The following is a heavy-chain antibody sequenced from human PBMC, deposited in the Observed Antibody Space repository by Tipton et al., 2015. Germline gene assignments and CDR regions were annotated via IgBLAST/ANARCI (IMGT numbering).Heavy chain of an antibody. CDR2: INPSDGST. J-gene: IGHJ4*02. Sequence: QLVQSGPEVKKPGASVKVSCKASGYTFTTYYMHWARQAPGQGLEWMGVINPSDGSTNYAQKFQGRVTMTRDTSTSTVYMDLSSLRSEDTAMYYCARGSYLDKWGQGTLVTVSS. CDR3: ARGSYLDK. V-gene: IGHV1-46*01. CDR1: GYTFTTYY.